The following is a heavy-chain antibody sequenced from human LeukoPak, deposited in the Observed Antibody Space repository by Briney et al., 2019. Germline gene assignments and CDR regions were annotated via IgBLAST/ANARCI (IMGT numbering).Heavy chain of an antibody. CDR1: GGSVSSGSYY. J-gene: IGHJ3*02. CDR2: IYYSGST. V-gene: IGHV4-61*01. D-gene: IGHD3-22*01. CDR3: VARDYYDSSGSNAFDI. Sequence: SETLSLTCTVAGGSVSSGSYYWSWIRQPPGKGLEWIGYIYYSGSTNYNPSLKSRVTISVDTSKNQFSLKLSAVTAADTAVYYCVARDYYDSSGSNAFDIWGQGTMVTVSS.